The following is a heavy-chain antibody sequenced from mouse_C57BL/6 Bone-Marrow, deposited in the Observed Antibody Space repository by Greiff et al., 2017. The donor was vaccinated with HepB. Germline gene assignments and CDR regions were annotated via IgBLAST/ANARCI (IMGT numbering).Heavy chain of an antibody. D-gene: IGHD1-1*01. CDR2: IDPENGDT. CDR1: GFNIKDDY. V-gene: IGHV14-4*01. Sequence: EVKLQESGAELVRPGASVKLSCAASGFNIKDDYMHWVKQRPEQGLEWIGWIDPENGDTEYASKFQGKATITADTSSNTAYLQLSSLTSEDTAVYYCSIYYYGTDWGQGTTLTVSS. J-gene: IGHJ2*01. CDR3: SIYYYGTD.